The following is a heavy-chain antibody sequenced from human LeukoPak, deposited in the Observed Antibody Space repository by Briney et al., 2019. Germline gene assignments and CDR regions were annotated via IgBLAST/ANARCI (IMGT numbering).Heavy chain of an antibody. J-gene: IGHJ5*02. Sequence: ASVKVSCKASGYIFTTYSISWVRQAPGQGLEWMGWISTYSGNINYAQKFQGRVTMTTDTSTSTAYMELRSLRSDDTAMYYCALDRPSAIGTTARFDPWGQGTLVAVSS. V-gene: IGHV1-18*04. CDR3: ALDRPSAIGTTARFDP. D-gene: IGHD1-1*01. CDR1: GYIFTTYS. CDR2: ISTYSGNI.